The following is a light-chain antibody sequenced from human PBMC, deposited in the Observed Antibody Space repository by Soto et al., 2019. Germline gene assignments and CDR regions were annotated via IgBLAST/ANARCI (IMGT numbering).Light chain of an antibody. J-gene: IGKJ1*01. V-gene: IGKV3-20*01. CDR1: QSVNSGS. CDR2: GAT. CDR3: QQYGSSVRT. Sequence: DIALTQSPGTLSLSPGDRAILSCMASQSVNSGSLAWYQQRPGQAPRLLIYGATIRATGIPDKFSGSGFGTDLALTMSRLEREDFAVYYCQQYGSSVRTFGQGTKVEIK.